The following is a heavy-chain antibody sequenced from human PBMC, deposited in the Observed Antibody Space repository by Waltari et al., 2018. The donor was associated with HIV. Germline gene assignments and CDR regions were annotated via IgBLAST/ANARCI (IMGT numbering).Heavy chain of an antibody. D-gene: IGHD3-22*01. J-gene: IGHJ4*02. V-gene: IGHV3-11*04. CDR3: ARGDYYFDSSGYYRYPDY. CDR1: GFTFIDYY. CDR2: IASSGSTK. Sequence: QEQLVESGGGLVKPGGSLRLSCAASGFTFIDYYMSWIRQAPGKGLEWVSHIASSGSTKYYTDSVKGRFTISRDNAKNSLYLQMNSLRAEDTAVYYCARGDYYFDSSGYYRYPDYWGQGTLVTVS.